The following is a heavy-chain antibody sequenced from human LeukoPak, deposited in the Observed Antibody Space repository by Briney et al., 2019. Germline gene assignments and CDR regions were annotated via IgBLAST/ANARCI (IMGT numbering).Heavy chain of an antibody. CDR1: GFTVSSNY. D-gene: IGHD1-1*01. CDR3: AKGSTTGTTGGSFDP. Sequence: PGGSLRLSCAASGFTVSSNYMSWVRQAPGKGLEWVSGISGGGGITYCADSVKGRFTISKDNSKNTLSLQMNSLRAEDTAVYYCAKGSTTGTTGGSFDPWGQGALVTVSS. J-gene: IGHJ5*02. V-gene: IGHV3-23*01. CDR2: ISGGGGIT.